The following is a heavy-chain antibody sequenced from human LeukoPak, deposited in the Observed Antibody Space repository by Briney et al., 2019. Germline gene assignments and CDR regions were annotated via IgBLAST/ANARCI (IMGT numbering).Heavy chain of an antibody. D-gene: IGHD1-26*01. CDR2: ISSSSSNI. Sequence: GGSLRLSCAASGFTFSTYRMNWVRQAPGKGLEWVSYISSSSSNIFYADSVKGRFTISRDNAKNSLYLQMSSLRDEDTAVYYCARDLGGGGIFDYWGQGTLVTVFS. V-gene: IGHV3-48*02. CDR3: ARDLGGGGIFDY. CDR1: GFTFSTYR. J-gene: IGHJ4*02.